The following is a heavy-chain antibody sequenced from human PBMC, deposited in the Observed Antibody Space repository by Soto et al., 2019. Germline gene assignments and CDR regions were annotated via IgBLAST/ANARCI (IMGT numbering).Heavy chain of an antibody. V-gene: IGHV4-34*01. D-gene: IGHD3-10*01. Sequence: SETLSLTCAVYGGTFSGYFWSWVRQPPGKGLEWIGEVEHNGNNNINPSLKSRVTMSVDISKNQISLTLASVTAADTAVYYCARDFRYFPYWGQGTLVTVSS. J-gene: IGHJ4*02. CDR1: GGTFSGYF. CDR2: VEHNGNN. CDR3: ARDFRYFPY.